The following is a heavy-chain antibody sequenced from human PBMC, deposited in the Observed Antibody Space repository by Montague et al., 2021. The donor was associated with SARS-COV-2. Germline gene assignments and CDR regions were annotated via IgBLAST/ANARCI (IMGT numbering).Heavy chain of an antibody. CDR1: GFTFSSCA. V-gene: IGHV3-30*04. J-gene: IGHJ3*02. D-gene: IGHD5-24*01. CDR2: ISYDGSNK. Sequence: SLRLSCVASGFTFSSCAMHRVRQAPGKGLEWVAVISYDGSNKYYXDSXKGRFTISRDNSKNTLYLQMSSLRAEDTAVYYCARDPDGYNEDGAFDIWGQGTMVTVSS. CDR3: ARDPDGYNEDGAFDI.